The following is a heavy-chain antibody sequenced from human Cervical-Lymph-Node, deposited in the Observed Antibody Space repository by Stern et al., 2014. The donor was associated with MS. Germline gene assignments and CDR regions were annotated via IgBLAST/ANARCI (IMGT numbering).Heavy chain of an antibody. Sequence: QVQLQESGPGLVKPSETLSLTCTVSGGSVSRGGYYWSWIRQPPGKRLEWIGYIYYSGSTNYNPSLKSRFTISLDTSKNQFSLKLSSVTAADTAVYYCATSGYWGQGTLVTVSS. V-gene: IGHV4-61*08. CDR3: ATSGY. D-gene: IGHD6-13*01. CDR2: IYYSGST. J-gene: IGHJ4*02. CDR1: GGSVSRGGYY.